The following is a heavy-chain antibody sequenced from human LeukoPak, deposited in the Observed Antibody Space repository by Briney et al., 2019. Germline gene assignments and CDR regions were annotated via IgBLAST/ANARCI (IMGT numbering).Heavy chain of an antibody. Sequence: SETLSLTCTVSGGSISNYWWSWIRQPPGKGLEWIGYVFDSGGTNYNPSLKGRVTISVDTSKKQFSLKLGSVTAADTAVYYRARGYSSSWNYFDYWGQGTLVTVSS. D-gene: IGHD6-13*01. J-gene: IGHJ4*02. V-gene: IGHV4-59*01. CDR2: VFDSGGT. CDR1: GGSISNYW. CDR3: ARGYSSSWNYFDY.